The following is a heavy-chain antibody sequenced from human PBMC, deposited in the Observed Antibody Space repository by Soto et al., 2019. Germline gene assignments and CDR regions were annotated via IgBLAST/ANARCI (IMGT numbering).Heavy chain of an antibody. CDR3: AKVGGRTLANDFRS. V-gene: IGHV3-23*01. CDR1: GFTFTSYA. J-gene: IGHJ4*02. CDR2: IRSGGGDT. D-gene: IGHD1-26*01. Sequence: QLLESGGDLVQPGGSLRLSCAASGFTFTSYAMNWVRQAPGKGLEWVSAIRSGGGDTYYADAVKGRFTISRDTSKNTLYLQMKSLRVEDTAVYYCAKVGGRTLANDFRSWGQGTLVTVSS.